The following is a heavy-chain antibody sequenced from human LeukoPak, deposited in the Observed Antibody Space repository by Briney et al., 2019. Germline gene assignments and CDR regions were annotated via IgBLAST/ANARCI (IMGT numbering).Heavy chain of an antibody. CDR3: AREETDYYYYMDV. CDR1: GYTFTGYC. Sequence: ASVKVSCKASGYTFTGYCIHWVRQAPGQGLEWMGWINPNSGGTNYAQKFQGRVTMTRDTSISTAYMELSRLRSDDTAVYYCAREETDYYYYMDVWGKGTTVTVSS. CDR2: INPNSGGT. J-gene: IGHJ6*03. V-gene: IGHV1-2*02.